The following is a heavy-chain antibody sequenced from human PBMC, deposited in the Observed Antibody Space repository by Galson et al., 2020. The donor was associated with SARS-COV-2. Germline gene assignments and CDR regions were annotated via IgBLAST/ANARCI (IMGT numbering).Heavy chain of an antibody. D-gene: IGHD4-17*01. Sequence: GGSLRLSCAASGFSVSNNYMTWVRQAPGKGLEWVSLTYSDGSTSYADSVKGRFTISRDNSRNTLYLQMNSLRVEDTVVYYCARERRTYGDYCFDPWGQGTLVTVSS. J-gene: IGHJ5*02. V-gene: IGHV3-53*05. CDR3: ARERRTYGDYCFDP. CDR2: TYSDGST. CDR1: GFSVSNNY.